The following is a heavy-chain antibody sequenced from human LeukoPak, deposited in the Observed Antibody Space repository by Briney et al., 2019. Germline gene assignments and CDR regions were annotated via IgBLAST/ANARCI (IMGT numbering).Heavy chain of an antibody. CDR1: GYTLTELS. V-gene: IGHV1-24*01. Sequence: ASVKVSCKVSGYTLTELSMHWVRQAPGKGLEWMGGFDPEDGETIYAQKFQGRVTMTEDTSTDTAYMELSSLRSEDTAVYYCARPSAGDMVRGVIEYYYYGMDVWGQGTTVTVSS. CDR3: ARPSAGDMVRGVIEYYYYGMDV. J-gene: IGHJ6*02. CDR2: FDPEDGET. D-gene: IGHD3-10*01.